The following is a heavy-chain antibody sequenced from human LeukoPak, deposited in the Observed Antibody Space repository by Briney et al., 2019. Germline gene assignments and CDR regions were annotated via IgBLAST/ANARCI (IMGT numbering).Heavy chain of an antibody. CDR1: GYTFTSYG. Sequence: ASVKVSCKASGYTFTSYGISWVRQAPGQGLEWMGWISAYNGNTDYAQKLQGRVTMTTDTSTSTAYMELRSLRSDDTAVYYCARDLRSEWLRVSYCYGMDVWGQGTTVTVSS. D-gene: IGHD5-12*01. CDR3: ARDLRSEWLRVSYCYGMDV. J-gene: IGHJ6*02. V-gene: IGHV1-18*01. CDR2: ISAYNGNT.